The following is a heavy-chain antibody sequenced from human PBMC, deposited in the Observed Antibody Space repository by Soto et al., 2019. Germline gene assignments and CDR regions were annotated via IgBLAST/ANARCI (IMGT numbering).Heavy chain of an antibody. V-gene: IGHV5-10-1*01. CDR3: ASNKNWNYYYGMDV. D-gene: IGHD1-1*01. J-gene: IGHJ6*02. Sequence: GESLKISCKGSGYSFTSYWISWVRQMPGKGLEWMGRIDPSDSYTKYSPSFQGHVTISAYKSISTAYLQWSSLKASDTAMYYCASNKNWNYYYGMDVWGQGTTVTVSS. CDR1: GYSFTSYW. CDR2: IDPSDSYT.